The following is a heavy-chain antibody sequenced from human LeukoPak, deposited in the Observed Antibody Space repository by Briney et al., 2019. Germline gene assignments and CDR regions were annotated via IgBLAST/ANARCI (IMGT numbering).Heavy chain of an antibody. CDR3: AKVKGSEGYCSITSCLVDY. CDR2: ISSSGGNT. Sequence: GGSLRLSCAVSGFTFSSYSMTWVRQAPGEGLEWGSAISSSGGNTYYADSVKGRFTISRDNSKNTLYLQLNSLRSEDTAVYYCAKVKGSEGYCSITSCLVDYWGQGTLVTVSS. J-gene: IGHJ4*02. D-gene: IGHD2-2*01. CDR1: GFTFSSYS. V-gene: IGHV3-23*01.